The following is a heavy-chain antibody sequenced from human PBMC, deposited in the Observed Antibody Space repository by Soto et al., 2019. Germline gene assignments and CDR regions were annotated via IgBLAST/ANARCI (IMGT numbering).Heavy chain of an antibody. CDR2: IYYSGST. V-gene: IGHV4-59*01. CDR3: ARSLVHYDFWRAYMDV. J-gene: IGHJ6*03. D-gene: IGHD3-3*01. Sequence: SETLSLTCTVSGGSISSYYWSWIRQPPGKGLEWIGYIYYSGSTNYNPSLKSRVTISVDTSKNQFSLKLSSVTAADTAVYYCARSLVHYDFWRAYMDVWGKGTTVTSP. CDR1: GGSISSYY.